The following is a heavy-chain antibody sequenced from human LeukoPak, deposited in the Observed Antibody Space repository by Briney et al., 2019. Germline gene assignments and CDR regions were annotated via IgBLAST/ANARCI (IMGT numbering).Heavy chain of an antibody. V-gene: IGHV4-39*01. D-gene: IGHD3-3*01. CDR2: IYSSGSA. CDR1: GGSISSSSYY. J-gene: IGHJ5*02. Sequence: SETLSLTCTVSGGSISSSSYYWGWIRQPPGKGLEWIGSIYSSGSAYYNPSLKSRVTISVDTSKNQFSLKLSSVTAADTAVYYCARQSVRASYDFWSGYYNANWFDPWGQGTLVTVSS. CDR3: ARQSVRASYDFWSGYYNANWFDP.